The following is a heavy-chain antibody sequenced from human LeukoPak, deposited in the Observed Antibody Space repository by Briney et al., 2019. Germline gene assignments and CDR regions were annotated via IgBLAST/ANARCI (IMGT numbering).Heavy chain of an antibody. CDR3: ARVQIEANPGPFDY. CDR2: TYYSGST. J-gene: IGHJ4*02. V-gene: IGHV4-39*07. CDR1: GGSISSSSYY. D-gene: IGHD4/OR15-4a*01. Sequence: KASETLSLTCTVSGGSISSSSYYWGWIRQPPGKGLEWIGSTYYSGSTYYNPSLKSRVTISVDRSKNQFSLKLSSVTAADTAVYYCARVQIEANPGPFDYWGQGTLVTVSS.